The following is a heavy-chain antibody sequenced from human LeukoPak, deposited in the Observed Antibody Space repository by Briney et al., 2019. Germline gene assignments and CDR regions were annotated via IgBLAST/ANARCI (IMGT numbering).Heavy chain of an antibody. CDR3: ARGGLAVAGKTQFHFDK. CDR1: GYIFGDYY. CDR2: INPNGGGP. D-gene: IGHD6-19*01. Sequence: ASVKVSCKASGYIFGDYYIHWVRQAPGQGLEYMGWINPNGGGPNYAQRFKGRVTLSKDTSINTVYMEMTGLTSDDTAVFYCARGGLAVAGKTQFHFDKWGQGTLVTVS. J-gene: IGHJ4*02. V-gene: IGHV1-2*02.